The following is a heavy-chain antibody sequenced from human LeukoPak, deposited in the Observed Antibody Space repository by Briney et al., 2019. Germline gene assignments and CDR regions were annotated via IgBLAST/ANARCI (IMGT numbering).Heavy chain of an antibody. V-gene: IGHV3-33*01. CDR3: ARALTPGYRNYFDY. CDR2: IWYDGSNK. CDR1: GFTFSSYG. D-gene: IGHD5-18*01. Sequence: PGGSLRLSCAASGFTFSSYGMHWVRQAPGKGLEWVAVIWYDGSNKYYADSVKGRFTISRDNSKNTLYLQMNSLRAEDTAVYYCARALTPGYRNYFDYWGQGTLVTVS. J-gene: IGHJ4*02.